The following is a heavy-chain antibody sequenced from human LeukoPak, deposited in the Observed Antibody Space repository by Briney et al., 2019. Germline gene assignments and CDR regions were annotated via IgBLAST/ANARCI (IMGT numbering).Heavy chain of an antibody. Sequence: RPSETLSLTCTVSGGSISSYYWSWLRQPAGKGLEWIGHMYTSGTTNYNPSLKSRVTISVDKSKNQFSLKLSSVTAADTAVYYCAGDGDRTSWYYYWGQGTLVTVSS. D-gene: IGHD6-13*01. CDR1: GGSISSYY. V-gene: IGHV4-4*07. J-gene: IGHJ4*02. CDR3: AGDGDRTSWYYY. CDR2: MYTSGTT.